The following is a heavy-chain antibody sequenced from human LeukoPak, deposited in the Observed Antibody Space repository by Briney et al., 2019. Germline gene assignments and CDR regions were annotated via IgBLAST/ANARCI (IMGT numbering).Heavy chain of an antibody. V-gene: IGHV3-53*01. Sequence: GGSLRLSCAASGFTVSSNYMSWVRQAPGKGLEWVSVIYIGGSTYYADSLKGRFTISRDNSKYTVYLHMNSLRLDDTGVYFCGKEEEIGSPIDYWGQGTLVTVSS. CDR2: IYIGGST. D-gene: IGHD1-26*01. J-gene: IGHJ4*02. CDR1: GFTVSSNY. CDR3: GKEEEIGSPIDY.